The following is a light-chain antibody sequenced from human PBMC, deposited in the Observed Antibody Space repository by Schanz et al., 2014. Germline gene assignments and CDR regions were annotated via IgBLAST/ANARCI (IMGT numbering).Light chain of an antibody. CDR2: DVT. CDR1: SSDVGGYNY. V-gene: IGLV2-8*01. CDR3: SSYAGSNFVV. J-gene: IGLJ2*01. Sequence: QSVLTQPASVSGSPGQSITISCTGTSSDVGGYNYVSWYQHHPGKAPKLLIYDVTKRPSGVPDRFSGSKSGNTASLTVSGLQAEDEADYYCSSYAGSNFVVFGGGTKLTVL.